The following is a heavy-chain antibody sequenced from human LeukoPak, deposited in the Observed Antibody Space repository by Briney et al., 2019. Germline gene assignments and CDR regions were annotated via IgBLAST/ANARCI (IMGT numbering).Heavy chain of an antibody. CDR2: ISGSGGST. Sequence: GGSLRLSCAASGFTFNIYGMNWVRQAPGKGLEWVSAISGSGGSTYYADSVKGRFTISRDNSKNTLYLQMNSLRAEDTAVYYCAKCILTGYYKGYMDVWGKGTTVTISS. D-gene: IGHD3-9*01. CDR1: GFTFNIYG. J-gene: IGHJ6*03. V-gene: IGHV3-23*01. CDR3: AKCILTGYYKGYMDV.